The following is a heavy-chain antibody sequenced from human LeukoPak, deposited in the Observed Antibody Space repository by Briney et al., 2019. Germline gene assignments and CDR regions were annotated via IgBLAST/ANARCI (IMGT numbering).Heavy chain of an antibody. D-gene: IGHD2-2*01. Sequence: ASVKVSCKASGYTFTSYGITWVRQAPGQGLEWMGWISAYNGNTNYAQKLQGRVTMTTDTSTSAAYMELRSLRSDDTAVYYCARWDPSSTSLDYWGQGTLVTVSP. CDR1: GYTFTSYG. CDR3: ARWDPSSTSLDY. J-gene: IGHJ4*02. V-gene: IGHV1-18*01. CDR2: ISAYNGNT.